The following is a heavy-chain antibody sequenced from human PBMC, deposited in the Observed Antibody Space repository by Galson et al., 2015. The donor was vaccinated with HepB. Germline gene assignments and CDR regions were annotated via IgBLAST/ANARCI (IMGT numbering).Heavy chain of an antibody. CDR2: ISGSGGST. D-gene: IGHD1-26*01. CDR1: GFTFSTYA. J-gene: IGHJ4*02. CDR3: AKELLGIVGVDY. V-gene: IGHV3-23*01. Sequence: SLRLSCAASGFTFSTYAMSWVRQAPGKGLEWVTAISGSGGSTYYADFVKGRFTISRDNSENTLYLQMNSLTAEDTAIYYCAKELLGIVGVDYWGQGTLVTVSP.